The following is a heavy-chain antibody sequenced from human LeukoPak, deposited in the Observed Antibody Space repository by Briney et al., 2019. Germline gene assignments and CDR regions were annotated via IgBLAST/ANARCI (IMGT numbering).Heavy chain of an antibody. V-gene: IGHV4-39*01. CDR3: ARHLQPLTMTTGFDY. CDR2: IYSSGSF. D-gene: IGHD5-18*01. Sequence: SETLSLTCNVSGASISTSSHYWGWIRQSPGKGLEWIGDIYSSGSFYYNPPLRSRATISVDTSKNEFPLRLSSVTAADTAVYYCARHLQPLTMTTGFDYWGLGALVTVSS. J-gene: IGHJ4*02. CDR1: GASISTSSHY.